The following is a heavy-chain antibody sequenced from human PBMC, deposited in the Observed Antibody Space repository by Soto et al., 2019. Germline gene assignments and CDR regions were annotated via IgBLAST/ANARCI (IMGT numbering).Heavy chain of an antibody. J-gene: IGHJ4*02. CDR3: ARRGRYCSGRNSCYYYFDS. CDR2: IHPSGST. CDR1: DGSLSDYF. V-gene: IGHV4-34*01. D-gene: IGHD2-15*01. Sequence: QVQLQQWGARLLKPSETLSLTCGVNDGSLSDYFWSWIRQFPGKGLEWMGEIHPSGSTSNNPSLKSPVTIFIDRSKNQLSLRLSSVTAADMAVYYCARRGRYCSGRNSCYYYFDSWVQGTLVTVSA.